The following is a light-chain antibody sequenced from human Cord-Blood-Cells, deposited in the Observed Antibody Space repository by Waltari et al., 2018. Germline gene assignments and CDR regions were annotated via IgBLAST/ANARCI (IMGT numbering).Light chain of an antibody. CDR3: SSYTSSSTLV. CDR2: DVS. Sequence: QSALTQPASVSGSPGQSITISCTGTSSAVGGYNYVSWYQQHPGKAPKLMIYDVSNRPSGVSNRFSGSKSDNTASLTISGLQAEDEADYYCSSYTSSSTLVFGTGTKVTVL. V-gene: IGLV2-14*03. CDR1: SSAVGGYNY. J-gene: IGLJ1*01.